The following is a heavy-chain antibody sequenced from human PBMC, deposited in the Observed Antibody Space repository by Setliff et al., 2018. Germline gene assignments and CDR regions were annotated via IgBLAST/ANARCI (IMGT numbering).Heavy chain of an antibody. CDR2: IYYSVST. J-gene: IGHJ4*02. D-gene: IGHD3-3*01. V-gene: IGHV4-39*07. Sequence: PSETLSLTCPVSGGSISSSSYYWGWIRQPPGKGLEWIGSIYYSVSTYYNASLKSRVPISVDTSKNQFSLKLSSVTAADTAVYYCASTPDGDLYYNFWSGYYLTLDYWGQGTLGTVSS. CDR1: GGSISSSSYY. CDR3: ASTPDGDLYYNFWSGYYLTLDY.